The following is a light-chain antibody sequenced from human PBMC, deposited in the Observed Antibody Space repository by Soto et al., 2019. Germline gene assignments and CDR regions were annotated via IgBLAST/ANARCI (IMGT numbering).Light chain of an antibody. CDR1: QSISSSY. CDR2: DIS. J-gene: IGKJ5*01. V-gene: IGKV3-20*01. CDR3: QQYGSSEII. Sequence: EIVLTQSPGTLSLSPGKRAILSCRASQSISSSYLAWYQQRPGQAPRLLIYDISSRATGIPDRFSGSVSGTDFTLTITRLEPEDFAVSYCQQYGSSEIIFGQGTRLEI.